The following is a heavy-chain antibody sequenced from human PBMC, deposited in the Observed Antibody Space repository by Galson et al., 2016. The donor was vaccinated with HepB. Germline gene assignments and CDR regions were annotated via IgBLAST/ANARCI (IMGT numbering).Heavy chain of an antibody. D-gene: IGHD5-12*01. CDR3: ARDATIQQWLRFGDYYYYGMDV. J-gene: IGHJ6*02. Sequence: SETLSLTCTVSGGSVSSGSYYWSWIRQPPGKGLEWIGYIYYSGSTNYNPSLKTRVTISVDTSKNQFSLKLSSVTAADTAVYYCARDATIQQWLRFGDYYYYGMDVWGQGTTVTVSS. CDR2: IYYSGST. V-gene: IGHV4-61*01. CDR1: GGSVSSGSYY.